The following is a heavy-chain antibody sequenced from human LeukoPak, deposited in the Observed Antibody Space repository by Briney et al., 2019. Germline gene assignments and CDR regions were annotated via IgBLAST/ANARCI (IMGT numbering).Heavy chain of an antibody. CDR2: ISGSGGST. CDR3: AKVPGGSSGYSDAFDI. Sequence: PGGSLRLSCAASGFTFSSYAMSWVRQAPGKGLEWVSAISGSGGSTYYADSVKGRFTISRDNSKNTLYLQMNSLRAEDTAVYYCAKVPGGSSGYSDAFDIWGQGTMVTVSS. V-gene: IGHV3-23*01. J-gene: IGHJ3*02. D-gene: IGHD3-22*01. CDR1: GFTFSSYA.